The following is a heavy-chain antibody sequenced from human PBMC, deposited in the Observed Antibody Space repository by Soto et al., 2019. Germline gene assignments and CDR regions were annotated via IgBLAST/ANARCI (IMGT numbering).Heavy chain of an antibody. V-gene: IGHV1-69*04. CDR1: GGTFSSYT. D-gene: IGHD3-10*01. CDR2: IIPILGIA. J-gene: IGHJ4*02. Sequence: GASVKVSCKASGGTFSSYTISWVRQAPGQGLEWMGRIIPILGIANYAQKFQGRVTITADKSTSTAYMELSSLRSEDTAVYYCAIEEYYYGSGAFGDYWGQGTLVFVSS. CDR3: AIEEYYYGSGAFGDY.